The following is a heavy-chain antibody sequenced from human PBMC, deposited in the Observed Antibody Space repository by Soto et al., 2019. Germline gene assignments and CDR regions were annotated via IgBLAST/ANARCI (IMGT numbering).Heavy chain of an antibody. D-gene: IGHD3-10*01. CDR3: ARAFGSGSYQDGADY. V-gene: IGHV3-33*01. J-gene: IGHJ4*02. CDR2: IWDDGRNK. Sequence: QVQLVESGGGVVQPGRSLRLSCAASGFTFSNHAMHWVRQAPGKGLEWVAVIWDDGRNKYYADSVKGRFTISRDNSKNTLDLQMTSLRAEDTAVYYCARAFGSGSYQDGADYWGQGTLVTVSS. CDR1: GFTFSNHA.